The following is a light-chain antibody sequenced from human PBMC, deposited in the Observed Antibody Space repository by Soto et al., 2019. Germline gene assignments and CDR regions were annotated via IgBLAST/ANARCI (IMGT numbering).Light chain of an antibody. V-gene: IGKV2-24*01. J-gene: IGKJ4*01. CDR3: TQVTQFLT. CDR1: QRLVRSDGNTY. Sequence: DIVMTRTPLSSPVILGQPASISFRSSQRLVRSDGNTYLSCLQQRPGQPARLLIYKVSKRFSGVPDRFSGSGAGTDFTLKSRRVEAEDVGVYDCTQVTQFLTFGGGTKVDIK. CDR2: KVS.